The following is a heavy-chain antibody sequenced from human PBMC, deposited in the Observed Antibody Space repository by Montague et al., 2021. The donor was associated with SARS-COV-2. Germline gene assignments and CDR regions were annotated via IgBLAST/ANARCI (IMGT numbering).Heavy chain of an antibody. Sequence: SLRLSCAASGLTVGNNFMNWVRQAPGKGLEWVAVIYSRGVTKYADSVRGRFTISRDNSKNTVYLQMNSLRVEDTAVYYCARDPPAVASGSWAWGQGTLVTVSS. J-gene: IGHJ1*01. CDR1: GLTVGNNF. CDR2: IYSRGVT. D-gene: IGHD3-10*01. V-gene: IGHV3-53*01. CDR3: ARDPPAVASGSWA.